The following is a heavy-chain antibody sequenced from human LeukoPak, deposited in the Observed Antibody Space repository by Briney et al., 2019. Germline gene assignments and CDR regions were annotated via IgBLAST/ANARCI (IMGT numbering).Heavy chain of an antibody. Sequence: GGSLRLSCSVSGFTFEDYAMHWVWQAPGKGLEWVSGISWNSGSIDYVESVKGRFTISRDNAENSLYLQMNSLRPEDTALYYCAKGSGRYWTFFDFWGQGTLVAVSS. V-gene: IGHV3-9*01. D-gene: IGHD1-26*01. CDR2: ISWNSGSI. CDR1: GFTFEDYA. CDR3: AKGSGRYWTFFDF. J-gene: IGHJ4*02.